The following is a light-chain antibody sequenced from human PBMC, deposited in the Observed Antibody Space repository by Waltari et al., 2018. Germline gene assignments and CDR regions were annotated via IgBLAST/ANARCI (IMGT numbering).Light chain of an antibody. CDR1: TLPKQF. CDR3: QSADSIDSYVV. CDR2: KDK. V-gene: IGLV3-25*03. Sequence: SFELTQPPSMSVSPGQTARIPCSGDTLPKQFATWYQQKAGQAPVLVIYKDKERPSGIPERFSGSSSGATGTLTISEVQAEDEADYYCQSADSIDSYVVFGGGTKLTVL. J-gene: IGLJ2*01.